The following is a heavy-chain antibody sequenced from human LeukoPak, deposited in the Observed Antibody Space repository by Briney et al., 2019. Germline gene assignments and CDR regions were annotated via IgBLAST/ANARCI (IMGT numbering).Heavy chain of an antibody. V-gene: IGHV4-34*01. CDR2: INHSGST. CDR3: ARHGYSGYDSGED. J-gene: IGHJ4*02. Sequence: SETLSLTCAVYGGSFSGYYWSWIRQPPGKGLEWIGEINHSGSTNYNPSLKSRVTISVDTSKNQFSLKLSSVTAADTAVYYCARHGYSGYDSGEDWGQGTLVTVSS. D-gene: IGHD5-12*01. CDR1: GGSFSGYY.